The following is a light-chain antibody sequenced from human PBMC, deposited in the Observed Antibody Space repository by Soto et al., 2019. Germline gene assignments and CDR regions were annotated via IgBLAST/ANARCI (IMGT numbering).Light chain of an antibody. Sequence: IVTTQSPATLSVSPGERATLSSRARQNVAGELAWSQQKPGQAPRLLIYRTSTRATGIPARFSGSGSGAEFTLTISNLQAEDFAVYYCQEYHGRSLFVHGTNVEIK. CDR3: QEYHGRSL. CDR1: QNVAGE. CDR2: RTS. J-gene: IGKJ1*01. V-gene: IGKV3-15*01.